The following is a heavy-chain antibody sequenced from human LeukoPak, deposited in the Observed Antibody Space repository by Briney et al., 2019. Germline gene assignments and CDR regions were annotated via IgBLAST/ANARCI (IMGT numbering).Heavy chain of an antibody. J-gene: IGHJ4*02. V-gene: IGHV1-46*01. D-gene: IGHD3-22*01. CDR1: GYTFTSYY. Sequence: ASVKVSCKASGYTFTSYYMHWVRQAPGQGLEWMGIINPSGGSTSYAQRFQGRVTMTRATPTSTVYMELSSLRPEDTAVYYCARSNNYYESSGYYAKTRRDFDYWGQGTLVTVSS. CDR3: ARSNNYYESSGYYAKTRRDFDY. CDR2: INPSGGST.